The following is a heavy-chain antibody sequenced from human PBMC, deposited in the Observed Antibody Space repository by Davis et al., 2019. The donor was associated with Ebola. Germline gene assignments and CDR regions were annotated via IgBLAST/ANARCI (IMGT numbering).Heavy chain of an antibody. CDR2: VNPITGGT. J-gene: IGHJ3*02. Sequence: ASVQVSCKASGYRFTSYYMRWVRQAPGQGLEWMGIVNPITGGTSYAQNFQVRVNMTRDTSTSTVYMELGSLRSEDTAVYYCAREGGRYYDSSGYVFDIWGQGTMVKVSS. CDR3: AREGGRYYDSSGYVFDI. CDR1: GYRFTSYY. D-gene: IGHD3-22*01. V-gene: IGHV1-46*01.